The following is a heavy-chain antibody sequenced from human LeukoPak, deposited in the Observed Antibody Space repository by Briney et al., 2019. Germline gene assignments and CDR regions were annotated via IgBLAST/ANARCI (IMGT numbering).Heavy chain of an antibody. CDR2: IYHSGST. V-gene: IGHV4-30-2*01. D-gene: IGHD3-22*01. CDR1: GGSISSGGYS. CDR3: ARVRGLGYYDSSGYFDY. J-gene: IGHJ4*02. Sequence: SETLSLTCAVSGGSISSGGYSWSWVRQPPGKGLEWNGYIYHSGSTYYNPSLKSRVTISVDRSKNQFSLKLSSVTAADTAVYYCARVRGLGYYDSSGYFDYWGQGTLVTVSS.